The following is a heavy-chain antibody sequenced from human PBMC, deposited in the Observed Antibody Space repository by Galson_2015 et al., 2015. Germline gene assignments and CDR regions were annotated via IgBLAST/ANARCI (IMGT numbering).Heavy chain of an antibody. Sequence: QSGAEVKKPGESLRTSCKASGYTFTTYAINWVRQAPGQGLEWMGWINTNTGNPTYAQGFTGRYVFSLDTSVSTAYLQISSLKAEDTAVYYCARRRGSATIYWYFDLGGRGTLVTVPS. CDR2: INTNTGNP. J-gene: IGHJ2*01. D-gene: IGHD3-10*01. V-gene: IGHV7-4-1*02. CDR1: GYTFTTYA. CDR3: ARRRGSATIYWYFDL.